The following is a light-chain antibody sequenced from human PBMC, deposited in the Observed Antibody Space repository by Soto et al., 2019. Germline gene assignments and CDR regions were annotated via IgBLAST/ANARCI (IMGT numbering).Light chain of an antibody. CDR1: SSDVGNYNY. J-gene: IGLJ2*01. Sequence: QSALTQPASVSGSPGQSITISCTGTSSDVGNYNYVSWYQQYPGKAPKLMIYDVSNRPSGVSYRFSGSKSGNTASLTISGLQAEDEADYYCSSYTTSGTHVVFGGGTQLTVL. CDR2: DVS. V-gene: IGLV2-14*01. CDR3: SSYTTSGTHVV.